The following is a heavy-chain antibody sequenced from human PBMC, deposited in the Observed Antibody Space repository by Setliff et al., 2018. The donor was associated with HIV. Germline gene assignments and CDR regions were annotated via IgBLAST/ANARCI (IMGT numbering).Heavy chain of an antibody. D-gene: IGHD6-19*01. V-gene: IGHV4-39*07. Sequence: SETLSLTCTVSGASIVTTDHYWGWVRQAPGKGLEWVGSAYYGADRYYNPSLKSRVTISKDTSKNQFSLHLTSVTAADTAVYYCARGGRVAGIGVWGSWFDPWGQGTLVTVSS. CDR3: ARGGRVAGIGVWGSWFDP. CDR2: AYYGADR. J-gene: IGHJ5*02. CDR1: GASIVTTDHY.